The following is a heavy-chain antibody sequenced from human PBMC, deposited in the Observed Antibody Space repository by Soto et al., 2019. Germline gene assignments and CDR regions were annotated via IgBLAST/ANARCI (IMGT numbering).Heavy chain of an antibody. CDR1: GFTFSSYA. D-gene: IGHD2-15*01. V-gene: IGHV3-23*01. CDR2: ISGSGGST. J-gene: IGHJ4*02. Sequence: EVQLLESGGGLVQPGGSLRLSCAASGFTFSSYAMSWVRQAPGKGLEWVSAISGSGGSTYYADSVKGRFTISRDNSKNPLYLQMNSLRAEDTAVYYCAKTGGRTPWTYYFDYWGQGTLVTVSS. CDR3: AKTGGRTPWTYYFDY.